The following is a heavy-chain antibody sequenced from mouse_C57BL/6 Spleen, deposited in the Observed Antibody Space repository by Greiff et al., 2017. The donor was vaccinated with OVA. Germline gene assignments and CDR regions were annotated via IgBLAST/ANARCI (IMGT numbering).Heavy chain of an antibody. CDR3: ARPPYFDY. CDR2: ISGGGGNT. J-gene: IGHJ2*01. Sequence: EVQLVESGGGLVKPGGSLKLSCAASGFTFSSYTMSWVRQTPEKRLEWVATISGGGGNTYYPDSVKGRFTISRDNAKNTLYLQMSSLRSEDTALYYCARPPYFDYWGQGTTLTVSS. V-gene: IGHV5-9*01. CDR1: GFTFSSYT.